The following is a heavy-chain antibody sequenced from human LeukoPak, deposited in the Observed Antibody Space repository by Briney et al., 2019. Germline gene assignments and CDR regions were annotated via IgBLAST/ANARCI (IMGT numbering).Heavy chain of an antibody. V-gene: IGHV4-4*02. CDR2: ISLTGET. CDR3: SRESGAFCPFGY. Sequence: PGGSLRLSCAASGFTFSSYATSWVRQPPGQGLEWIGEISLTGETNYNPSLNGRVTMSLDESRNQLSLDLTSVTAADTAIYYCSRESGAFCPFGYWGQGTLVIVPP. CDR1: GFTFSSYAT. D-gene: IGHD1-26*01. J-gene: IGHJ4*02.